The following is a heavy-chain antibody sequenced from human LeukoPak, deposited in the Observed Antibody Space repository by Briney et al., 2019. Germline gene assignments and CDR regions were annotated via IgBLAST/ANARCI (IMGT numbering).Heavy chain of an antibody. Sequence: PGGSLRLSCAASGFTFSSYEMNWVRQAPGKGLEWVSYISSSGSTIYYADSVKGRFTISRDNAKNSLYLQMNSLRAEDTAVYYCARDSSIAAAGSDAFDIWGQGTMVTVSS. CDR1: GFTFSSYE. J-gene: IGHJ3*02. V-gene: IGHV3-48*03. CDR3: ARDSSIAAAGSDAFDI. D-gene: IGHD6-13*01. CDR2: ISSSGSTI.